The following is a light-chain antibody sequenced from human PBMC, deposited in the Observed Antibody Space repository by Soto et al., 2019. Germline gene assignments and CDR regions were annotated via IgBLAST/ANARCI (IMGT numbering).Light chain of an antibody. CDR3: QSYDISLSGVV. CDR1: SSNIGAGYD. J-gene: IGLJ2*01. CDR2: GNS. Sequence: QSVLTQPPSVSGAPGQRVTISCTGSSSNIGAGYDVHWYQQLPGTAPKLLIYGNSNRPSGVPDRFSGSKSGTSASLAITGLQAEEEADYYCQSYDISLSGVVFGGGANLSVL. V-gene: IGLV1-40*01.